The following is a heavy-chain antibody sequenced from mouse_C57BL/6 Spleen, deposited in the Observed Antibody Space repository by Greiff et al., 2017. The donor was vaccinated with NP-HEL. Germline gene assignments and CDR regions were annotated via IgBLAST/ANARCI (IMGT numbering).Heavy chain of an antibody. CDR1: GFTFSSYA. CDR3: ARVGRDCAMAD. CDR2: ISDGGSYT. J-gene: IGHJ4*01. V-gene: IGHV5-4*01. Sequence: EVHLVESGGGLVKPGGSLKLSCAASGFTFSSYAMSWVRQTPEKRLEWVATISDGGSYTYYPDNVKGRFTISRDNAKNNLYLQMSHLKSEDTAMYYCARVGRDCAMADGGQGTSVTVSA.